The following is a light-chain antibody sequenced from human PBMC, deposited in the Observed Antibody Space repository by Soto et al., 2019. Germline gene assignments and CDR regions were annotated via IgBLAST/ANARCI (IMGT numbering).Light chain of an antibody. J-gene: IGLJ2*01. Sequence: QSVLTQPASVSGSPGQSITISCTGTSSDVGGYNFVSWYQQHPGKAPKLMVYEVTNRPSGISYRFSGSKSGNTASLTISGLQAEDEADYFCSSYAGSDTLIFGGGTKLTVL. V-gene: IGLV2-14*01. CDR2: EVT. CDR3: SSYAGSDTLI. CDR1: SSDVGGYNF.